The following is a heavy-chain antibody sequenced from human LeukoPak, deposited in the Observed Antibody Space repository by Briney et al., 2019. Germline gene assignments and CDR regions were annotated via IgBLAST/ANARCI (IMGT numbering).Heavy chain of an antibody. Sequence: SETESHIRTVSGGSISSYYSSWIRQPPGKGLEWIGHIYYSGSTNYNPSLKSRVTMSVDTSTNQFSLKVNSVTAADTAVYYCARVVAGRRFDPWGQGTLVPVS. D-gene: IGHD6-19*01. CDR2: IYYSGST. CDR1: GGSISSYY. CDR3: ARVVAGRRFDP. V-gene: IGHV4-59*01. J-gene: IGHJ5*02.